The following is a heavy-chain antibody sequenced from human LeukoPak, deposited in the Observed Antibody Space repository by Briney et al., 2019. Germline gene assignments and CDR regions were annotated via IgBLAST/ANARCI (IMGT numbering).Heavy chain of an antibody. J-gene: IGHJ4*02. CDR1: GGSISSYY. Sequence: PSETLSLTCTVSGGSISSYYWSWIRQPAGKGLEWIGYIYYSGSTNYNPSLKSRVTISVDTSKNQSSLKLSSVTAADTAVYYCARGRIQPASFDYWGQGTLVTVSS. CDR2: IYYSGST. CDR3: ARGRIQPASFDY. D-gene: IGHD5-18*01. V-gene: IGHV4-59*08.